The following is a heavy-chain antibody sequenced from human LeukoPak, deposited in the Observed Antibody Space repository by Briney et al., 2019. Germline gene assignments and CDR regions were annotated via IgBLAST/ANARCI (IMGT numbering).Heavy chain of an antibody. J-gene: IGHJ5*02. CDR1: GFTFSSYG. Sequence: GGSLRLSCAASGFTFSSYGMHWVRQAPGKGLEWVAVISYDGSNKYYADSVKGRFTISRDNSKNTLYLQMNSLRAEDTAVYYCARRGPTNWFDPWGQGTLVTVSS. CDR3: ARRGPTNWFDP. V-gene: IGHV3-30*03. D-gene: IGHD3/OR15-3a*01. CDR2: ISYDGSNK.